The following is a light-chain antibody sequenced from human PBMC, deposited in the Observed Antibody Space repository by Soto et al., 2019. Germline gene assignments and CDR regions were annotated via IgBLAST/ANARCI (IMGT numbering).Light chain of an antibody. V-gene: IGKV3-15*01. CDR3: HQRQSWPRT. CDR1: QSINSN. Sequence: MTQSPATLSVSPGDRATLSCRASQSINSNLAWYQQQPGQAPRLLIYAASTRATAVPARFSASGSGTDFTLTISDVQPEDFALYYCHQRQSWPRTFGQGTKVDIK. J-gene: IGKJ1*01. CDR2: AAS.